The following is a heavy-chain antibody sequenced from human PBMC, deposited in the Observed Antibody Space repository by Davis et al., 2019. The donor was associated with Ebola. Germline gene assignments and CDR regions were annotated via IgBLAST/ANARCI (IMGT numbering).Heavy chain of an antibody. CDR3: ARMSIAARPIDY. CDR1: GGSFSGYY. Sequence: MPSETLSLTCAVYGGSFSGYYWSWIRQPPGKGLEWIGEINHSGSTYYNPSLKSRVTISVDTSKNQFTLKLSSVTAADTAVYYCARMSIAARPIDYWGQGTLVTVSS. J-gene: IGHJ4*02. V-gene: IGHV4-34*01. CDR2: INHSGST. D-gene: IGHD6-6*01.